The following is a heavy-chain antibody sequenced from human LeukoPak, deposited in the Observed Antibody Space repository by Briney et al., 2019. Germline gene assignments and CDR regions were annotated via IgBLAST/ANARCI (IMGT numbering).Heavy chain of an antibody. CDR2: IKYDDTVK. V-gene: IGHV3-7*01. CDR3: ARDPDSSAFDY. Sequence: GGSLRLSCTAAGFNFGTYWMSWVRQSPGKGLEFVANIKYDDTVKNYVDSVKGRFTISRDNPSNSVYLQMDSLRPEDTALYYCARDPDSSAFDYWGQGAQVTVSS. D-gene: IGHD2-15*01. CDR1: GFNFGTYW. J-gene: IGHJ4*02.